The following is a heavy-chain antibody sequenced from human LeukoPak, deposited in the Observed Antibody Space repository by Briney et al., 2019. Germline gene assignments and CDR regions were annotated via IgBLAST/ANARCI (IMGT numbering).Heavy chain of an antibody. V-gene: IGHV4-34*01. CDR1: GGSFSGYY. J-gene: IGHJ4*02. D-gene: IGHD6-19*01. Sequence: PSETLSLTCAVYGGSFSGYYRSWIRQPPGKGLEWIGEINHSGSTNYNPSLKSRVTISVDTSKNQFSLKLSSVTAADTAVYYCARASSGWNKDFDYWGQGILVTVSS. CDR3: ARASSGWNKDFDY. CDR2: INHSGST.